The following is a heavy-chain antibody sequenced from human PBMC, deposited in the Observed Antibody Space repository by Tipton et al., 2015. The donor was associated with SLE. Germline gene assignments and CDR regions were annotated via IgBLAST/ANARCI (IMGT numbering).Heavy chain of an antibody. CDR1: GFTLSDYY. J-gene: IGHJ4*02. Sequence: GSLRLSCAASGFTLSDYYMTWIRQAPGKGLEWVSYINDFGSATYYADSVEGRFTVSRDNAKNSVYLQINSLRPEDTALYYCAKDIGNSGYLFDYWGQGALVTVSS. CDR2: INDFGSAT. CDR3: AKDIGNSGYLFDY. D-gene: IGHD5-12*01. V-gene: IGHV3-11*01.